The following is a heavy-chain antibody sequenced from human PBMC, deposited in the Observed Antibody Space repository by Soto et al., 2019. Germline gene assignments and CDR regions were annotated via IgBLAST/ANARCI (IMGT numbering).Heavy chain of an antibody. CDR2: INPSGGST. Sequence: ASVKVSCKASGYTFTSYYMHWVRQAPGQGLEWMGIINPSGGSTSYAQKFQGRVTMTRDTSTSTVYMELSSLRSEDTAVYYCARVVHNVPYSSSWFDYWGQGTLVTVSS. V-gene: IGHV1-46*01. CDR1: GYTFTSYY. D-gene: IGHD6-13*01. J-gene: IGHJ4*02. CDR3: ARVVHNVPYSSSWFDY.